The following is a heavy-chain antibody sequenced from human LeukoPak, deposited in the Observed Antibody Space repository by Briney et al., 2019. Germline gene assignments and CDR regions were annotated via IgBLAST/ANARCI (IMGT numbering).Heavy chain of an antibody. CDR2: IYYSGSA. V-gene: IGHV4-39*01. Sequence: SGTLSLTCTVSDGSISSSNYYWGWIRQPPGMGLEWIGSIYYSGSAYYHPSLKSRGTISIDTSKNQFSLKMSSVTAADTAVYYCARRGITTRAAFDIWGQGTMVIVSS. D-gene: IGHD1-14*01. CDR1: DGSISSSNYY. CDR3: ARRGITTRAAFDI. J-gene: IGHJ3*02.